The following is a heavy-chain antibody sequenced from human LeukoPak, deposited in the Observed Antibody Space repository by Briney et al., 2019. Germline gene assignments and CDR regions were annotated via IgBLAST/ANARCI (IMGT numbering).Heavy chain of an antibody. V-gene: IGHV3-11*01. CDR3: ARRVGDADDAFDI. Sequence: GGSLRLSCAASGFTFSDYYMSWIRQAPGKGLEWVSYISSSGSTIYYADSVKGRFTISRDNAQNSLYLQMNSLRAEDTAVYYCARRVGDADDAFDIWGQGTMVTVSS. J-gene: IGHJ3*02. D-gene: IGHD2-15*01. CDR1: GFTFSDYY. CDR2: ISSSGSTI.